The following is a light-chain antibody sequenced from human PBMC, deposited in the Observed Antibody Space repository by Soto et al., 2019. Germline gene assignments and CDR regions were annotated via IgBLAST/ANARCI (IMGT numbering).Light chain of an antibody. CDR3: LEYNSYLIYT. Sequence: DIQMTQSPSTLSASVGDRVTITCRASQNIRTWLAWYQQKAGKAPKLLIYKASSLQSGVPSRFSGSGSGTDFTLTISRLQPDDFATYYCLEYNSYLIYTFGQGTKVEIK. V-gene: IGKV1-5*03. J-gene: IGKJ2*01. CDR2: KAS. CDR1: QNIRTW.